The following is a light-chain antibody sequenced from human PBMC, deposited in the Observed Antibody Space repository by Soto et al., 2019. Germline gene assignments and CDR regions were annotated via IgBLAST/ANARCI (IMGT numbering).Light chain of an antibody. CDR3: QQYYSTPLT. CDR2: WAS. V-gene: IGKV4-1*01. J-gene: IGKJ4*01. CDR1: QSLLYSSNNKNF. Sequence: DIVMTQSPDSLAVSLGERATINCKSSQSLLYSSNNKNFLAWYQQKPGQPPKLLIYWASTRESGVPDRFSGSGPGTDFTLTISSLQAEDVAVYYCQQYYSTPLTFGGGTKVDIK.